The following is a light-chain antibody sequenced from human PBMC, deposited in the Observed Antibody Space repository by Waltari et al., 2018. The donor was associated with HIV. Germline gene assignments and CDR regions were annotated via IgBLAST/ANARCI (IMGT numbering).Light chain of an antibody. CDR2: GAS. CDR3: QQYGSSTYS. CDR1: QSVSNKF. J-gene: IGKJ2*03. V-gene: IGKV3-20*01. Sequence: EIVLTKYPGTLSLSPGDRATLSCRASQSVSNKFLAWYQHKRGQAPRLLVYGASSRARGIPDRFSGSGSGTDFTLTISRLEPEDFAMYYCQQYGSSTYSFGQGTKLEIK.